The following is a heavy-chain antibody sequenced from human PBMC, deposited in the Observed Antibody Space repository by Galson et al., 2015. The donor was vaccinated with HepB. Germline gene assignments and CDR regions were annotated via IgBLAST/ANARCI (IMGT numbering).Heavy chain of an antibody. CDR1: GFTFSSYA. D-gene: IGHD2-8*01. CDR3: AKDIFNGGLYYMDV. CDR2: ISGSGGST. Sequence: SLRLSCAASGFTFSSYAMSWVRQAPGKGLEWVSAISGSGGSTYYADSVKGRFTISRDNSTNTLYLQMNSLRAEDTAVYYCAKDIFNGGLYYMDVWGKGTTVTVSS. V-gene: IGHV3-23*01. J-gene: IGHJ6*03.